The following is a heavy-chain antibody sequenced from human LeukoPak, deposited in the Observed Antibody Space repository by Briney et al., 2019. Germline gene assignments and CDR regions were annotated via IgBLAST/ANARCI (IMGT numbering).Heavy chain of an antibody. J-gene: IGHJ5*02. CDR2: IYPGDSNT. CDR3: ARRVQDDGKTRWSDP. CDR1: GYSFSNYW. D-gene: IGHD4-23*01. V-gene: IGHV5-51*01. Sequence: GQSLKISAKGSGYSFSNYWIAWVRQMPGKGLEWMGMIYPGDSNTRYSPSFQGQVTISADKSLSTAYLQWSSLKASDTAMYYCARRVQDDGKTRWSDPCGQGTLVTVSS.